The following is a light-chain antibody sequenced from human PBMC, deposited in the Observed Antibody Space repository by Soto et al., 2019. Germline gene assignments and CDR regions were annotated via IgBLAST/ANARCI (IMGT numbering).Light chain of an antibody. CDR2: GAS. V-gene: IGKV1-39*01. Sequence: DIQMTHSPSSLSASVGDRVTITCRASQSISIHLNWYQQKAGKAPKLLISGASSLESGVPSRFSGSGSGTDFTLTISSLQPEDFATYYCQQSYTTPRTFGQGTKVEIK. J-gene: IGKJ1*01. CDR3: QQSYTTPRT. CDR1: QSISIH.